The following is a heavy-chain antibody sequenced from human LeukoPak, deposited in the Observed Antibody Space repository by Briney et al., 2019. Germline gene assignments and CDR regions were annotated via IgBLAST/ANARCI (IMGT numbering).Heavy chain of an antibody. CDR1: GFTFSSYV. CDR2: IRYDGSNK. V-gene: IGHV3-30*02. D-gene: IGHD2-2*01. J-gene: IGHJ4*02. CDR3: AKDLNRYQLLYYFDY. Sequence: GGSLRLSCAASGFTFSSYVMHWARQAPGKGLEGVAFIRYDGSNKYYADSVKGRFTISRDNSKNTLYLQMNSLRAEDTAVYYCAKDLNRYQLLYYFDYWGQGTLVTVSS.